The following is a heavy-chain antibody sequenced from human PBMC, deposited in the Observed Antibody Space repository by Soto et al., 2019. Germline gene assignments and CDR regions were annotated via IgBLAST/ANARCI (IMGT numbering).Heavy chain of an antibody. V-gene: IGHV3-49*03. CDR3: TREVWNCSGWYYYYYYGMDV. CDR1: GFTFSSYW. CDR2: IRSKAYGGTT. D-gene: IGHD6-19*01. Sequence: GGSLRLSCAASGFTFSSYWMSWFRQAPGKGLEWVGFIRSKAYGGTTEYAASVKGRFTISRDDSKSIAYLQMNSLKTEDTAVYYCTREVWNCSGWYYYYYYGMDVWGQGTTVTVSS. J-gene: IGHJ6*02.